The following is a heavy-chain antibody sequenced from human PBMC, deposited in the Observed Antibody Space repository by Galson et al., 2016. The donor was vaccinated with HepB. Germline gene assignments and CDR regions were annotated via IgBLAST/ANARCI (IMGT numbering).Heavy chain of an antibody. CDR1: GFTFSGST. CDR2: IRNKAYSYAT. V-gene: IGHV3-73*01. Sequence: SLRLSCAASGFTFSGSTMHWVRQASGKGLEWVGRIRNKAYSYATAYAASVKGRFTISRDDSKNTAYLQMNSLKTEDTAVYYCTRPSGKYSGGFDIWGQGTMVTVSS. CDR3: TRPSGKYSGGFDI. D-gene: IGHD2/OR15-2a*01. J-gene: IGHJ3*02.